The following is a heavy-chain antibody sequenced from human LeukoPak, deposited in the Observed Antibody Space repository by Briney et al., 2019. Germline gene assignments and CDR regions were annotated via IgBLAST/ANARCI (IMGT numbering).Heavy chain of an antibody. D-gene: IGHD3-9*01. CDR1: GYTFTSYY. J-gene: IGHJ4*02. CDR3: ARDRRPYYDILSGFDY. V-gene: IGHV1-18*04. CDR2: ISAYNGNT. Sequence: ASVKVSCKASGYTFTSYYMHWVRQAPGQGLEWMGWISAYNGNTNYAQKLQGRVTMTTDTSTSTAYMELRSLRSDDTAVYYCARDRRPYYDILSGFDYWGQGTLVTVSS.